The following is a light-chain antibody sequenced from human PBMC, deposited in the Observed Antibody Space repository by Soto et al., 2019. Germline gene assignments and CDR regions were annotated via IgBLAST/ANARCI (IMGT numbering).Light chain of an antibody. Sequence: EIVLTQSPATLSLSPGERATLSCRASQSVSSYLAWYQQKPGQAPGLLIYDASTRATGIPARFSGSGSGTDFTLTISSLEPEDFAVYYCQQRSNWPPRITFGQGTRLEIK. CDR3: QQRSNWPPRIT. CDR2: DAS. J-gene: IGKJ5*01. V-gene: IGKV3-11*01. CDR1: QSVSSY.